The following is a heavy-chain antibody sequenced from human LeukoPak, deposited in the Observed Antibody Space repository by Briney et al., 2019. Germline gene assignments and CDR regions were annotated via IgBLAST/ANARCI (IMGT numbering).Heavy chain of an antibody. D-gene: IGHD5-12*01. Sequence: PGGSLRLSCAASGFTFSSYWMSWVRQAPGKGLEWVANIKQEGSEKYYVDSVKGRFTISRDNAKNSLYLQMNSLRAEDTAVYYCARDEIVATTKANYYYYMDVWGKGTTVAISS. CDR3: ARDEIVATTKANYYYYMDV. J-gene: IGHJ6*03. CDR2: IKQEGSEK. CDR1: GFTFSSYW. V-gene: IGHV3-7*01.